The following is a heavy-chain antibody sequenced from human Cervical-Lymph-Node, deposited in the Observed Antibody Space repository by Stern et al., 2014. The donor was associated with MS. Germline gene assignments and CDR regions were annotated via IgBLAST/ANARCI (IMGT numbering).Heavy chain of an antibody. CDR2: IFWDDDK. CDR1: GFSLSTSGVN. J-gene: IGHJ4*02. Sequence: QITLKDSGPTLVKPTQTLTLTCSFSGFSLSTSGVNVGWFRQPPGKALEWLGFIFWDDDKRYRPPLKTRLTITKHASENQVVLTMTNVDPLDTATYYCAHRRVQSDAWPTTFDYWGPGTLVTVSS. D-gene: IGHD1-1*01. CDR3: AHRRVQSDAWPTTFDY. V-gene: IGHV2-5*02.